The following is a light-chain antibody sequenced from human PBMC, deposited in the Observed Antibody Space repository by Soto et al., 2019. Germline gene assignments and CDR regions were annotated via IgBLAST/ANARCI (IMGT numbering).Light chain of an antibody. CDR1: SSGVGTYNH. Sequence: QSALTQPASVSGSPGQSITISCTGTSSGVGTYNHVSWYQQHPGKAPQLIIYEVSNRPSGLSNRFSDSKSGNTASLTISGLQAEDEADYYCCSYTTSSTLVFGTGTKVTVL. CDR3: CSYTTSSTLV. CDR2: EVS. J-gene: IGLJ1*01. V-gene: IGLV2-14*01.